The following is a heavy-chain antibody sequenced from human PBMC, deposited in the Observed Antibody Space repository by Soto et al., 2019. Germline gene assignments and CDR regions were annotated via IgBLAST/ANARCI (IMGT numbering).Heavy chain of an antibody. Sequence: EVQLLESGGGLVQPGGSLRLSCAASGFTFSSYAMSWVRQAPGKGLEWVSAIGVSGDTTYYADSVKGRFTISRDISESTLYLQMNSLRTEDTAVYYCAREEFEDGRGHFDYWGQGTLVSVSS. V-gene: IGHV3-23*01. CDR3: AREEFEDGRGHFDY. CDR2: IGVSGDTT. D-gene: IGHD3-22*01. CDR1: GFTFSSYA. J-gene: IGHJ4*02.